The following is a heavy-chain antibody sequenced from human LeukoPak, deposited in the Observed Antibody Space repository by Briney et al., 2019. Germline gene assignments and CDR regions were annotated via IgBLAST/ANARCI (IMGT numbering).Heavy chain of an antibody. J-gene: IGHJ5*02. Sequence: SGTLSLTCAVYGGSFSGYYWSWIRQPPGKGPEWIGEINHSGSTNYNPSLKSRVTISVDTSKNQFSLKLSSVTAADTAVYYCARESYDYVWGSYRHMCRQFDPWGQGTLVTVSS. D-gene: IGHD3-16*02. CDR3: ARESYDYVWGSYRHMCRQFDP. V-gene: IGHV4-34*01. CDR2: INHSGST. CDR1: GGSFSGYY.